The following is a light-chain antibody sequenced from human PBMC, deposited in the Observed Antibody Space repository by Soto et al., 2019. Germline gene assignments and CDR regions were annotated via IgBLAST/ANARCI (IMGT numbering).Light chain of an antibody. CDR3: QQANRFPRT. CDR1: QGSSTW. CDR2: AAS. J-gene: IGKJ2*02. V-gene: IGKV1-12*01. Sequence: DIQMTQSPSSVSASVGDTVTISCRASQGSSTWLAWYQQKPGKAPKLLIYAASYLQNGVPSRFRGSGSGTDFTLTINSLQPEDFVTYYCQQANRFPRTFGQGTKLEI.